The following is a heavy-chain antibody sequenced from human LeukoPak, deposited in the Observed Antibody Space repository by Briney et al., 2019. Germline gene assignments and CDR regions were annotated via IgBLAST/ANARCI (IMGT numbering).Heavy chain of an antibody. J-gene: IGHJ4*02. D-gene: IGHD5-18*01. CDR2: ISGSGGST. CDR3: AREDNTAMAFGY. CDR1: TFTFSSFS. V-gene: IGHV3-23*01. Sequence: PGGSLRLSCAASTFTFSSFSMSWVRQAPGKGLEWVSAISGSGGSTYYADSVKGRFTISRDNSKNTLYLQMNSLRAEDTAVYYCAREDNTAMAFGYWGQGTLVTVSS.